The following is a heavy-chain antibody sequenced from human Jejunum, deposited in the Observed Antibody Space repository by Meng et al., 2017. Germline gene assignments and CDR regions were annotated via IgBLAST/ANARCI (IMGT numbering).Heavy chain of an antibody. Sequence: VQLVRSWRGLVRPGESLRLSCVASGFTFNDYQMSWSQPARGKWLELVSCIAPSGSTIYYADSVGGRFTFSRDNAKNSLYLQRYSLRVEDTAVYYCARGCTRPDYWGQGTLVTVSS. D-gene: IGHD2-2*01. CDR3: ARGCTRPDY. J-gene: IGHJ4*02. CDR1: GFTFNDYQ. CDR2: IAPSGSTI. V-gene: IGHV3-11*01.